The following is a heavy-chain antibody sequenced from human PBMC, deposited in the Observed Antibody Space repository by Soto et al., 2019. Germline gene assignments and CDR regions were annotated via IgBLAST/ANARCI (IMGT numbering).Heavy chain of an antibody. Sequence: PGGSLRLSCAASGFTFSSYGMHWVRQAPGKGLEWVAVISYDGSNKYYADSVKGRFTISRDNSKNTLYLQMNSLRAEDTAVYYCAKDRGDRSIAVAGTLDYWGQGTLVTVSS. CDR1: GFTFSSYG. D-gene: IGHD6-19*01. CDR2: ISYDGSNK. CDR3: AKDRGDRSIAVAGTLDY. V-gene: IGHV3-30*18. J-gene: IGHJ4*02.